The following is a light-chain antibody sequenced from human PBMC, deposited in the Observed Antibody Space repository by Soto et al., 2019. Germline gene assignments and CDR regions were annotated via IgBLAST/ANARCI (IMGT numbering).Light chain of an antibody. V-gene: IGKV1-33*01. CDR2: DAS. Sequence: DIQMTQSPSSLSASVGDRVTITCQASQDISNYLNWYQQKQGKAPKLLIYDASNLETGVPSRFSGSGSGTDFTFTISSLQPEDIATYYCQQYDNLRETFGQGTKLEIK. J-gene: IGKJ2*01. CDR1: QDISNY. CDR3: QQYDNLRET.